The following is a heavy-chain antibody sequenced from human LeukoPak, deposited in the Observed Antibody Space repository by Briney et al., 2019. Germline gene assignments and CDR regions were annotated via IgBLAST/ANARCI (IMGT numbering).Heavy chain of an antibody. Sequence: PAETLSLTCTVSGGSISGYDWVWIRQPPGKGREWIGYIYYSGNTNYNPSLKSRVTISVDTSKNQFSPKLTSATAADTAIYFCARWKYVDHERTFDYWGQGTLVTVSS. CDR3: ARWKYVDHERTFDY. CDR1: GGSISGYD. V-gene: IGHV4-59*01. D-gene: IGHD1-7*01. CDR2: IYYSGNT. J-gene: IGHJ4*02.